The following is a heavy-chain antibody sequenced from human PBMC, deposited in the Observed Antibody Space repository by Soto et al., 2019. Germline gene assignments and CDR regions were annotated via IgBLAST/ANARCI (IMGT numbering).Heavy chain of an antibody. Sequence: QVQLVQSGAEVKKPGSSVKVSCKASGGTFSSYAISWVRQAPGQGLEWMGGIIPIFGTANYAQKFQGRVTITADESTSTAYMELSSLRSEDTAAYYCARDKADIVATIYYYYGMDVWGHGTTVTVSS. D-gene: IGHD5-12*01. CDR3: ARDKADIVATIYYYYGMDV. J-gene: IGHJ6*02. CDR2: IIPIFGTA. V-gene: IGHV1-69*01. CDR1: GGTFSSYA.